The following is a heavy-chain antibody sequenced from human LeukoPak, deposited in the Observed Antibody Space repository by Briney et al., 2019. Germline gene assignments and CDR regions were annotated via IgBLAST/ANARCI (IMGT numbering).Heavy chain of an antibody. Sequence: PGGPLRLSCAASGFTFSSYGMHWVRQARGKGLEWVAFIRYDGSNKYYADSVKGRFTISRDNSKNTLYLQMHSLRVEDTAVYYCAGNHSSSSPFDYWGQGTLVTVSS. V-gene: IGHV3-30*02. CDR3: AGNHSSSSPFDY. D-gene: IGHD6-6*01. CDR2: IRYDGSNK. CDR1: GFTFSSYG. J-gene: IGHJ4*02.